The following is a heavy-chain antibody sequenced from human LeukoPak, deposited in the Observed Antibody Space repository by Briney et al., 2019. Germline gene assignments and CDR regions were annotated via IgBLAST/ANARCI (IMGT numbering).Heavy chain of an antibody. Sequence: GGSLRLSCAVCGVPSSGGAMSTGGQAPGKGLEWVANIKQDGSEKYYVDSVKGRFTISRDNAKNSLYLQMNSLRAEDTAVYYCARGPYGGAVACPGTSYSYYYIDVWGKGTTVTVSS. CDR3: ARGPYGGAVACPGTSYSYYYIDV. J-gene: IGHJ6*03. CDR1: GVPSSGGA. CDR2: IKQDGSEK. D-gene: IGHD6-19*01. V-gene: IGHV3-7*01.